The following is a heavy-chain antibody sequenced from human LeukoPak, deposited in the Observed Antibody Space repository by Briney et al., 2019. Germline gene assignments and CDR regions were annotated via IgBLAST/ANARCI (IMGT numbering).Heavy chain of an antibody. D-gene: IGHD3-22*01. J-gene: IGHJ3*02. CDR3: ARQNYYDSSGYYRVAFDI. CDR1: GGSISSSSYY. CDR2: IYYSGST. Sequence: SETLSLTCSVSGGSISSSSYYWGWIRQPAGKGLEWIGSIYYSGSTYYNPSLKSRVTIAVDTSKNQFSLKLSSVTAADTAVYYCARQNYYDSSGYYRVAFDIWGQGTMVTVSS. V-gene: IGHV4-39*01.